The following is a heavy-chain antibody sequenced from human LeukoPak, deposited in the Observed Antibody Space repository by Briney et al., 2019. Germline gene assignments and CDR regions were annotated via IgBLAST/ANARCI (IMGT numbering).Heavy chain of an antibody. Sequence: QPGGPLRLSCAASGITFSSYAMSWVRQAPGKGLEWVSAIVGSGGSTYYADSVKGRFTISRDNSKNTLYLQMNSLRAEDTAVYYCAKAREGSGSYFDYWGQGTLVTVSS. CDR1: GITFSSYA. D-gene: IGHD3-10*01. CDR3: AKAREGSGSYFDY. V-gene: IGHV3-23*01. CDR2: IVGSGGST. J-gene: IGHJ4*02.